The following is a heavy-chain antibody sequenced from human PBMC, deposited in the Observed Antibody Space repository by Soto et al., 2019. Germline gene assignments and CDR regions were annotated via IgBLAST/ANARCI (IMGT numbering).Heavy chain of an antibody. J-gene: IGHJ4*02. CDR3: ARSHIVPRLFMYPYDY. CDR1: GGSISSSNW. Sequence: SETLSLTCAVSGGSISSSNWWSWVRQPPGKGLEWIGSIFYSGSTYYNPSLKSRVTISVDTSKNQFSLKLSSVTAADTAVYYCARSHIVPRLFMYPYDYWGQGTPVTVSS. D-gene: IGHD6-6*01. V-gene: IGHV4-39*01. CDR2: IFYSGST.